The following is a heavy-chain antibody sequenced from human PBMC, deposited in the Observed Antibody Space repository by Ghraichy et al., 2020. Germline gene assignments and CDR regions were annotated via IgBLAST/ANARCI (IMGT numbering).Heavy chain of an antibody. D-gene: IGHD6-13*01. V-gene: IGHV3-21*01. Sequence: GESLNISCEASGFTFSSYTMNWVRQASGKGLEWVSSISSSGSNTYYADSVKGRFTISRDDARNSLYLQMNSLRAEDTAVYYCARDQGSSWPHPFDCCGQGTLLTVSS. J-gene: IGHJ4*02. CDR2: ISSSGSNT. CDR3: ARDQGSSWPHPFDC. CDR1: GFTFSSYT.